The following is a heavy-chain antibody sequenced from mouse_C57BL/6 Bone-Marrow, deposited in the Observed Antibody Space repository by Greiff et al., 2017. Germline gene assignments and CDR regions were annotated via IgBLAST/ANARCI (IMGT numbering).Heavy chain of an antibody. V-gene: IGHV5-4*01. CDR2: ISDGGSYT. CDR1: GFTFSSYA. Sequence: EVKLVESGGGLVKPGGSLKLSCAASGFTFSSYAMSWVRQTPEKRLEWVATISDGGSYTYYPENVKGRFTISRDNAKNNLYLQMSHLKSEDTAMYYCARDRYYGSSYPFAYWGQGTLVTVSA. J-gene: IGHJ3*01. D-gene: IGHD1-1*01. CDR3: ARDRYYGSSYPFAY.